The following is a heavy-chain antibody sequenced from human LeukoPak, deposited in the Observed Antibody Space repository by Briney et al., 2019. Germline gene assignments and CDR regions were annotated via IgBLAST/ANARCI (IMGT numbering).Heavy chain of an antibody. Sequence: SETLSLTCTVSGGSISSSSYYWGWIRQPPGKGLEWIGSIYYSGSTYYNPSLKSRVTISVDTSKNQFSLKLSSVTAVDTAVYYCAKDIVVVPASNDAFDIWGQGTMVTVSS. J-gene: IGHJ3*02. CDR2: IYYSGST. CDR3: AKDIVVVPASNDAFDI. CDR1: GGSISSSSYY. D-gene: IGHD2-2*01. V-gene: IGHV4-39*07.